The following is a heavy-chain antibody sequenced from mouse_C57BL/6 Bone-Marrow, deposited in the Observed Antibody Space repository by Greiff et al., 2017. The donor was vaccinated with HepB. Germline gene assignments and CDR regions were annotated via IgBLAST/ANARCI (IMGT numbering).Heavy chain of an antibody. J-gene: IGHJ2*01. V-gene: IGHV1-55*01. CDR2: IYPGSGST. D-gene: IGHD2-1*01. CDR3: ARGGGNYGY. Sequence: QVPLQQPGAELVKPGASVKMSCKASGYTFTRYWITWIKQRPGQGLEWIGDIYPGSGSTYYNEKFKGKATLTVDTSSSTAYMQLSSLTSEDSAVYYCARGGGNYGYWGQGTTLTVSS. CDR1: GYTFTRYW.